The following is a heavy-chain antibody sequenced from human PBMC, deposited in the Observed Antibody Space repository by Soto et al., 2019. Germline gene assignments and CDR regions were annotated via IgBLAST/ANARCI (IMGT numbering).Heavy chain of an antibody. Sequence: QVQLVESGGGVVRPGRSLRLSCAASGFTFSSYGMHWVRQAPGKGLEWVAVISYDGSNKYYADSVKGRFTISRDNSKNTLYLQMNSLRAEDTAVYYCANQGAVAGGFDYWGQGTLVTVSS. V-gene: IGHV3-30*18. CDR1: GFTFSSYG. CDR2: ISYDGSNK. J-gene: IGHJ4*02. D-gene: IGHD6-19*01. CDR3: ANQGAVAGGFDY.